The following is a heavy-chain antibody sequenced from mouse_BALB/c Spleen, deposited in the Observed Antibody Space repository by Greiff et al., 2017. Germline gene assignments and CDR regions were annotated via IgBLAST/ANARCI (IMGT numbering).Heavy chain of an antibody. CDR2: ISYDGSN. CDR1: GYSITSGYY. Sequence: EVQLQESGPGLVKPSQSLSLTCSVTGYSITSGYYWNWIRQFPGNKLEWMGYISYDGSNNYNPSLKNRISITRDTSKNQFFLKLNSVTTEDTATYYCARGLGGYWGQGTTLTVSS. CDR3: ARGLGGY. D-gene: IGHD4-1*01. V-gene: IGHV3-6*02. J-gene: IGHJ2*01.